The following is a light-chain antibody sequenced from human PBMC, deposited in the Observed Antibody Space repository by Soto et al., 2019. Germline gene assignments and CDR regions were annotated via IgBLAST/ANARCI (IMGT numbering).Light chain of an antibody. Sequence: DIQMTQSPSSLSASVGDRVTITCRASQSIGKHLNWYQQKPGKAPDLLIYSASTLQSGVPSRFSGSGSETEFSLTIRALQPEDFATYYCQQLSRYPLTFGGGTKVDIK. CDR2: SAS. CDR1: QSIGKH. J-gene: IGKJ4*01. V-gene: IGKV1-9*01. CDR3: QQLSRYPLT.